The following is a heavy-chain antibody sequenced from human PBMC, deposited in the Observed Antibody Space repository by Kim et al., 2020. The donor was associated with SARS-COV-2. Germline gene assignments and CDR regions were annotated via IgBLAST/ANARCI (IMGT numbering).Heavy chain of an antibody. V-gene: IGHV1-3*01. CDR3: ARDPRGAVASPPYYYYYYGMDV. CDR1: GYTFTSYA. CDR2: INAGNGNT. J-gene: IGHJ6*02. D-gene: IGHD6-19*01. Sequence: ASVKVSCKASGYTFTSYAMHWVRQAPGQRLEWMGWINAGNGNTKYSQKFQGRVTITRDTSASTAYMELSSLRSEDTAVYYCARDPRGAVASPPYYYYYYGMDVWGQGTTVTVSS.